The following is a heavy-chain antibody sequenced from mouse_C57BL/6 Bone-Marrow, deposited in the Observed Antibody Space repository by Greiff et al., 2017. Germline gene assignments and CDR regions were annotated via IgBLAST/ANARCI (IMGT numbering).Heavy chain of an antibody. CDR2: IDPSDSYT. Sequence: VQLQQPGAELVRPGTSVKLSCKASGYTFTSYWMHWVKQRPGQGLEWIGVIDPSDSYTNYNQKFKGKATLTVDTSSSTAYMQLSSLTSEDSAVYYYARGPFTSVVARTFDVWGTGTTVTVSS. CDR1: GYTFTSYW. V-gene: IGHV1-59*01. J-gene: IGHJ1*03. CDR3: ARGPFTSVVARTFDV. D-gene: IGHD1-1*01.